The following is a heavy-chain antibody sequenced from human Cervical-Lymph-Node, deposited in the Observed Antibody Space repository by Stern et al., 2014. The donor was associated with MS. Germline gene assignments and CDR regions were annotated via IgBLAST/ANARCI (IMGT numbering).Heavy chain of an antibody. CDR2: LFWDDNK. CDR1: GFSVATAGVG. D-gene: IGHD2-15*01. J-gene: IGHJ4*02. V-gene: IGHV2-5*02. CDR3: AHSRVKYCRGGTCYSSLFDY. Sequence: QITLKESGPTLVKPTQTVTLTCTLSGFSVATAGVGVGWIRQPPGKALEWLAPLFWDDNKFLRPSLKNRLTIIKDTSKNQVVLTMTNVDPVDTATYYCAHSRVKYCRGGTCYSSLFDYWGQGTLVTVSS.